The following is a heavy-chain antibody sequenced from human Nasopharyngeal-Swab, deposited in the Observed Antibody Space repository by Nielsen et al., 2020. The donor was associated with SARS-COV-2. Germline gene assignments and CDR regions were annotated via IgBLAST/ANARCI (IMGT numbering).Heavy chain of an antibody. D-gene: IGHD3-10*01. V-gene: IGHV1-69*13. CDR3: ARVLSGLGDYFDY. Sequence: SVKVSCKASGGTFISYAISWVRQAPGQGLEWMGGIIPIFGTSNYAQKFQGRVTITADESTSTAYMELSSLRSEDTAVYYCARVLSGLGDYFDYWGQGTLVTVSS. CDR2: IIPIFGTS. J-gene: IGHJ4*01. CDR1: GGTFISYA.